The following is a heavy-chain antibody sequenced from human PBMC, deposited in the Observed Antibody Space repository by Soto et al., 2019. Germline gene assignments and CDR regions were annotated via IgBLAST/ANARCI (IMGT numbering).Heavy chain of an antibody. CDR2: IRSKAYGGTT. CDR1: GFTFGDYA. D-gene: IGHD3-22*01. CDR3: TRDMYYYDSSGYY. V-gene: IGHV3-49*04. Sequence: GGPLRLSCTASGFTFGDYAMSWVRQAPGKGLEWVGFIRSKAYGGTTEYAASVKGRFTISRDDSKSIAYLQMNSLKTEDTAVYYCTRDMYYYDSSGYYWGQGTLVTVSS. J-gene: IGHJ4*02.